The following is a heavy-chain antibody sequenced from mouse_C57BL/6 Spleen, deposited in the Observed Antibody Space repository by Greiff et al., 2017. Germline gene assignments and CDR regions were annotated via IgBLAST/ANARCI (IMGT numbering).Heavy chain of an antibody. Sequence: QVQLQQPGAELVKPGASVKLSCKASGYTFTSYWMHWVKQRPGQGLEWIGMIHPNSGSTNYNEKFKSKATLTVDNSSSTAYMQLSSLTSEDSAVYYCARSGDSNWDAMDYWGQGTSVTVSS. V-gene: IGHV1-64*01. D-gene: IGHD2-5*01. J-gene: IGHJ4*01. CDR2: IHPNSGST. CDR1: GYTFTSYW. CDR3: ARSGDSNWDAMDY.